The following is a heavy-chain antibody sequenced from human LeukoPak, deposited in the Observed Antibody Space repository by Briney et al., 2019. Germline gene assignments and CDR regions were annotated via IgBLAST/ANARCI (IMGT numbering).Heavy chain of an antibody. V-gene: IGHV4-34*01. Sequence: SETLSLTCAVYGGSFSGYYSSWIRQPPGKGLEWIGEINHSGSTNYNPSLKSRVTISVDTSKNQFSLKLSSVTAADTAVYYCARGQGGYSYGYWGYYGMDVWGQGTTVTVSS. CDR3: ARGQGGYSYGYWGYYGMDV. J-gene: IGHJ6*02. CDR2: INHSGST. CDR1: GGSFSGYY. D-gene: IGHD5-18*01.